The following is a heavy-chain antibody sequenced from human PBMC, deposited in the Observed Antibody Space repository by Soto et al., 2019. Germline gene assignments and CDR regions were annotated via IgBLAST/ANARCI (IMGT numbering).Heavy chain of an antibody. J-gene: IGHJ4*02. Sequence: EVQLVESGGGLIQPGGSLRLSCVVSGFTVSSSNYMSWVRQAPGKGLEWVSVIYTGGTSYYADSVKGRFTISRDNSKNTLYLQMNSLRAEDTAVYYCHGYGYWGQGTLVTVSS. CDR1: GFTVSSSNY. CDR2: IYTGGTS. D-gene: IGHD5-12*01. CDR3: HGYGY. V-gene: IGHV3-53*01.